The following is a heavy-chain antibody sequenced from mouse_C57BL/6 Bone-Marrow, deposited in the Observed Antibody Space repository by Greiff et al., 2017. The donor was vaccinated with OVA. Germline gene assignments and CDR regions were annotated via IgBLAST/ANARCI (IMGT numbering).Heavy chain of an antibody. CDR1: GFNIKDDY. CDR3: TTLGNYYAMGY. V-gene: IGHV14-4*01. CDR2: IDPENGDT. J-gene: IGHJ4*01. Sequence: VQLQQSGAELVRPGASVKLSCTASGFNIKDDYMHWVKQRPEQGLEWIGWIDPENGDTEYASKFQGKATITADTSSNTAYLQLSSLTSEDTAVYYCTTLGNYYAMGYWGQGTSVTVSS.